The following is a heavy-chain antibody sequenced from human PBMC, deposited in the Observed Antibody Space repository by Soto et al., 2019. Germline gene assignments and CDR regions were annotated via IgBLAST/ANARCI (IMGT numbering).Heavy chain of an antibody. Sequence: VSLRLSCEVSGFSVSESVISWVRQAPGKGLEWVSSITGSGAVTYYADSVKGRVTISRDTSKDTVFLQIKSLRVEDTAVYYCAKAPLAFDIWGQGTLVTV. CDR2: ITGSGAVT. J-gene: IGHJ3*02. CDR3: AKAPLAFDI. CDR1: GFSVSESV. V-gene: IGHV3-23*01.